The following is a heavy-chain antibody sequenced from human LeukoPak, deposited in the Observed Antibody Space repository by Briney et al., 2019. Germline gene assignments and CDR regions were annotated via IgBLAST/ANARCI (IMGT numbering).Heavy chain of an antibody. CDR3: ARWGVNAGLDY. J-gene: IGHJ4*02. V-gene: IGHV4-34*01. D-gene: IGHD3-10*01. CDR1: GGSFSGYY. CDR2: ISHRGST. Sequence: TSETLSLTCAVYGGSFSGYYWSWIRQPPGKGLEWIGEISHRGSTNYNLSLKSRVTISLDTSKSQFSLKLSSVTAADTAVYYCARWGVNAGLDYWGQGTLVTVSS.